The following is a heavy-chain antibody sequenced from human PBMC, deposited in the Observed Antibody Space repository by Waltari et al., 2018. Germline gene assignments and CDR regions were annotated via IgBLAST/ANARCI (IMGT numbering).Heavy chain of an antibody. Sequence: AASGFTFSTYWMHWVRQAPGKGLVWVSRINSDGSSTSYADSVKGRFTISRDNAKNTLYLQMNSLRAEDTAVYYCTRDLVEPAGRVAAFDIWGQGTMVTVSS. CDR3: TRDLVEPAGRVAAFDI. CDR1: GFTFSTYW. D-gene: IGHD2-2*01. V-gene: IGHV3-74*01. CDR2: INSDGSST. J-gene: IGHJ3*02.